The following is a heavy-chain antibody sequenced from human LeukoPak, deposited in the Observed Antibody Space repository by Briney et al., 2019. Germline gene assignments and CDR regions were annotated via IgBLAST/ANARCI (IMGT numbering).Heavy chain of an antibody. Sequence: VQPGRSLRLSCAASGFTFSDYYMSWIRQAPGKGLEWVSYITSSSYTNYADSVKGRFTISRDNAKNSLYLQMNSLRPEDTAVYYCARDAGGYYPDYWGQGTLVTVSS. CDR1: GFTFSDYY. CDR3: ARDAGGYYPDY. J-gene: IGHJ4*02. CDR2: ITSSSYT. V-gene: IGHV3-11*06. D-gene: IGHD3-22*01.